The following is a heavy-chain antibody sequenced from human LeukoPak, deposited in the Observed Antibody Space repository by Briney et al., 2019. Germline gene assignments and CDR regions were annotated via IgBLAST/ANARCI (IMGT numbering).Heavy chain of an antibody. CDR3: ARSLTITYYYDSSGYFQDAFDI. CDR2: INAGNGNT. V-gene: IGHV1-3*01. J-gene: IGHJ3*02. D-gene: IGHD3-22*01. Sequence: ASVKVSCKASGYTFTSYAMHWVRQAPGQRLEWMGWINAGNGNTKYSQKFQGRVTITRDTSASTAYMELSSLRSEDTDVYYCARSLTITYYYDSSGYFQDAFDIWGQGTMATVSS. CDR1: GYTFTSYA.